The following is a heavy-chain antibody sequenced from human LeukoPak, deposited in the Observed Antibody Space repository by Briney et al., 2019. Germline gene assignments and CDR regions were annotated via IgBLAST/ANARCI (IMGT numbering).Heavy chain of an antibody. D-gene: IGHD5-24*01. Sequence: PSETLSLTCTVSGGSISSSRYYWGWIRQPPGKGLEWIGTIYYSGSTLYNPSLKSRVTISVDTSNNQFSLRLRSVTAADTAVYYCARFNRDEEMATMDRWFDPWGQGTLVTVSS. V-gene: IGHV4-39*07. CDR1: GGSISSSRYY. CDR3: ARFNRDEEMATMDRWFDP. J-gene: IGHJ5*02. CDR2: IYYSGST.